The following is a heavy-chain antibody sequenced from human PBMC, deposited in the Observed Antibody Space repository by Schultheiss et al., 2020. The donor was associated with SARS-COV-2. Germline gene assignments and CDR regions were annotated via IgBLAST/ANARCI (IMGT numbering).Heavy chain of an antibody. CDR3: AKAGQLLSGTVIMDYYYMDV. V-gene: IGHV3-23*01. CDR1: GFTFSSYA. Sequence: GGYRRLSCAASGFTFSSYAMSWVRQAPGKGLEWVSAISGSGGSTYYADSVKGRFTISRDNSKNTLYLQMNSLRAEDTAVYYCAKAGQLLSGTVIMDYYYMDVWGKGTTVTVSS. D-gene: IGHD2-2*01. CDR2: ISGSGGST. J-gene: IGHJ6*03.